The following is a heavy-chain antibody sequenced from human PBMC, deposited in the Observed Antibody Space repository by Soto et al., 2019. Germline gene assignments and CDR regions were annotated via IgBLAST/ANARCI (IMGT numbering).Heavy chain of an antibody. CDR1: GGSFSFYY. J-gene: IGHJ4*02. CDR3: ATRFYDSSGYYLFYFDS. CDR2: INHSGST. Sequence: QVQLHQWGAGLLKPSETLSLTCAVSGGSFSFYYWSWIRQPPGKELEWIGEINHSGSTNYNSSLKSRVTISVDTSKHQFSLKLSSVTAADTAVYYCATRFYDSSGYYLFYFDSWGQGTLVTVSS. D-gene: IGHD3-22*01. V-gene: IGHV4-34*01.